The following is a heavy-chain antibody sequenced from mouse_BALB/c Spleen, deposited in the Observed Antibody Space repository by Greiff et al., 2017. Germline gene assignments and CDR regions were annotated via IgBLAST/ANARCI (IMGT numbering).Heavy chain of an antibody. D-gene: IGHD1-1*01. CDR1: GFTFSSYA. CDR2: ISSGGSYT. Sequence: EVMLVESGGGLVKPGGSLKLSCAASGFTFSSYAMSWVRQSPEKRLEWVAEISSGGSYTYYPDTVTGRFTISRDNAKNTLYLEMSSLRSEDTAMYYCARETTGFAYWGQGTLVTVSA. J-gene: IGHJ3*01. V-gene: IGHV5-9-4*01. CDR3: ARETTGFAY.